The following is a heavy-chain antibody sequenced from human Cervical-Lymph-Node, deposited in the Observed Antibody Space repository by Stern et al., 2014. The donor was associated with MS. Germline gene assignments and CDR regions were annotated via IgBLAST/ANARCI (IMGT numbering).Heavy chain of an antibody. D-gene: IGHD4-17*01. CDR3: ASCDGYSFAS. J-gene: IGHJ4*02. CDR2: VHYSGTS. Sequence: QLVQSGPGLVKPSETLSLTCVVSGAPITTNHWSWIRQSPGKGLEWIANVHYSGTSSYNPALQSRVTTAIDTSTKQFSLSLSSVTAADTAVYFCASCDGYSFASWGQGTLVTVSS. CDR1: GAPITTNH. V-gene: IGHV4-59*08.